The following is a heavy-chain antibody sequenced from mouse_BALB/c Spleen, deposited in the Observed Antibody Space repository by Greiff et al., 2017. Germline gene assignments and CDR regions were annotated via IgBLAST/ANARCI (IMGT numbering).Heavy chain of an antibody. J-gene: IGHJ4*01. CDR3: ARGKYYDY. Sequence: EVMLVESGGGLVKPGGSLKLSCAASGFTFSSYAMSWVRQTPEKRLEWVASISSGGSTYYPDSVKGRFTISRDNAKNNLYLQMSSLKSEDTAMYYCARGKYYDYWGQGTSVTVSS. CDR1: GFTFSSYA. D-gene: IGHD1-1*01. V-gene: IGHV5-6-5*01. CDR2: ISSGGST.